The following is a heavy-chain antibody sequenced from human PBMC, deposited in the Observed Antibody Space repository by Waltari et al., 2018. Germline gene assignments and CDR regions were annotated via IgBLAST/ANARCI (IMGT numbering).Heavy chain of an antibody. CDR2: IYSGGST. CDR3: ARETVRGVIRRGY. D-gene: IGHD3-10*01. V-gene: IGHV3-53*01. J-gene: IGHJ4*02. Sequence: EVQLVESGGGLIQPGGSLRLSCAASGFTVSSNYMSWVRQAPGKGLGGVSVIYSGGSTYYAYSVKGGFTISRDNSKNTLYLQMNSRRAEDTAVYYWARETVRGVIRRGYWGQGTLVTVSS. CDR1: GFTVSSNY.